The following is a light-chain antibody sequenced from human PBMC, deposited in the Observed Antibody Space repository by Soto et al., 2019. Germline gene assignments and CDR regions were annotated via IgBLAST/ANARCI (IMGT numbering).Light chain of an antibody. CDR3: QQYGTSPRT. J-gene: IGKJ1*01. CDR2: GAS. CDR1: ESVSSNY. V-gene: IGKV3-20*01. Sequence: EIVLTQSPGTLSLSPGERATLSCRATESVSSNYLAWYQQKPGQAPRVLIYGASIRATGIPDRFSGSGSETDFTLTISRLEPEEFAVYYCQQYGTSPRTVGQGTKVDIK.